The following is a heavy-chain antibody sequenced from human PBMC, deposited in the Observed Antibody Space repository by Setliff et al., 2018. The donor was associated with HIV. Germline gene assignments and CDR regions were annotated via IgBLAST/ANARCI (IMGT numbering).Heavy chain of an antibody. Sequence: GGSLRLSCVPSGFPFSSHGMHWVRQAAGKGLEWIAFIQYDGNTKEYAESVRGRFTISIDNSKNTLFLQMNSLTVDDTAVYYCLTDERPGSGWGGSWGQGTLVTVSS. V-gene: IGHV3-30*02. J-gene: IGHJ5*02. CDR2: IQYDGNTK. D-gene: IGHD6-19*01. CDR3: LTDERPGSGWGGS. CDR1: GFPFSSHG.